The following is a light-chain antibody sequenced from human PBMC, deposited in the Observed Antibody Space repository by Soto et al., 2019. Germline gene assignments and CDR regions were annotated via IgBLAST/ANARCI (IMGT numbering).Light chain of an antibody. CDR1: SFDVDDYNS. Sequence: QSLLTQPASVSGSPGQSITISCTGTSFDVDDYNSVSWYQQPPGKAPKLIIYEVNNRPSGVSNRFSGSNSDNTASLTISGLQAEDEADYYCSLYTTSSTPSYVFGTGTKVTVL. CDR2: EVN. V-gene: IGLV2-14*01. J-gene: IGLJ1*01. CDR3: SLYTTSSTPSYV.